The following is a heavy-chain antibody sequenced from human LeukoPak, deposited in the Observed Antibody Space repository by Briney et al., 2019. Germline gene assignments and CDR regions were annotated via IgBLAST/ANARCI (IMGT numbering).Heavy chain of an antibody. V-gene: IGHV3-23*01. J-gene: IGHJ4*02. Sequence: GGSLRLSCAASGFSFSSYAMSWVRQAPGKGLEWVSAIGASGNSTYYADSVKGRFTISRDNSKNTLYLQMNSLRAEDTAVYYCAKANDYGDYHFGFDYWGQGTLVTVSS. CDR3: AKANDYGDYHFGFDY. D-gene: IGHD4-17*01. CDR2: IGASGNST. CDR1: GFSFSSYA.